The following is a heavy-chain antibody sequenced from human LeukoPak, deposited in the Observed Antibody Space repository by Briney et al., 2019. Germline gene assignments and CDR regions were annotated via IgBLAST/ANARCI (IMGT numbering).Heavy chain of an antibody. CDR3: ARTQSSSGYSSSWLFDY. Sequence: GGSLRLSCAASGFTFSSYSMNWVRQAPGKGLEWVSGISWNSGSMDYADSVKGRFTISRDNAKNSLYLQMNSLRAEDTALYYCARTQSSSGYSSSWLFDYWGQGTLVTVSS. D-gene: IGHD6-13*01. J-gene: IGHJ4*02. V-gene: IGHV3-20*04. CDR1: GFTFSSYS. CDR2: ISWNSGSM.